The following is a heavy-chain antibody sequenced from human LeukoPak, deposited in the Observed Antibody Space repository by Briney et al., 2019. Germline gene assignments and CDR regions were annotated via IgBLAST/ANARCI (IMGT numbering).Heavy chain of an antibody. D-gene: IGHD5-18*01. CDR3: ARGRWVRGFTYDINDY. CDR2: ISSRSSYT. Sequence: PGGSLRLSCAASGFTFSDYYMSWIRQAPGKGLEWVSYISSRSSYTNYADSVKGRFTISRDNAKNSLYLQMNSLRAEDTAVYYCARGRWVRGFTYDINDYWGQGTLVTVSS. CDR1: GFTFSDYY. J-gene: IGHJ4*02. V-gene: IGHV3-11*06.